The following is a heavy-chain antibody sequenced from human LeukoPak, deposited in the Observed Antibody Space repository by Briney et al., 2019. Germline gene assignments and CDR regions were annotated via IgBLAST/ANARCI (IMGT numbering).Heavy chain of an antibody. CDR3: AKASSNYFYYFEY. D-gene: IGHD2/OR15-2a*01. CDR2: ISYDTTNK. Sequence: PGGSLRLSCAASGFTFSSSDMHWVRQAPGKGLEWVAVISYDTTNKYYADSVKGRFTLSRDNSKNTLYLQTNTLRDEDTAVYYCAKASSNYFYYFEYWGQGTLVTVSS. CDR1: GFTFSSSD. V-gene: IGHV3-30*18. J-gene: IGHJ4*02.